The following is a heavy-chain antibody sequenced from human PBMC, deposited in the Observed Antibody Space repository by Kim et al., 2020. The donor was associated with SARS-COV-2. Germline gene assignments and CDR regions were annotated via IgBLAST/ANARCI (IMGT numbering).Heavy chain of an antibody. CDR1: GGSFSGYY. V-gene: IGHV4-34*01. Sequence: SETLSLTCAVYGGSFSGYYWSWIRQPPGKGLEWIGEINHSGSTHYNPSLKSRDTISVDTSKNQFSLKLSSVTAADTAVDYCARMTMVRGVRYWGQGTLVTVSS. D-gene: IGHD3-10*01. J-gene: IGHJ4*02. CDR3: ARMTMVRGVRY. CDR2: INHSGST.